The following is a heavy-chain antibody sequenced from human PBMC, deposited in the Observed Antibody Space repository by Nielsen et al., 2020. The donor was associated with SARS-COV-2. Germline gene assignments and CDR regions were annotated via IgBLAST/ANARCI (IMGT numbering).Heavy chain of an antibody. CDR3: AREGLLWFGEPTNWFDP. Sequence: ASVKVSCKASGYTFTGYYMHWVRQAPGQGLEWMGRINPNSGGTNYAQKFQGRVTMTRDTSISTAYMELSRLRSDDTAVYYCAREGLLWFGEPTNWFDPWGQGTLVTVSS. J-gene: IGHJ5*02. D-gene: IGHD3-10*01. CDR2: INPNSGGT. V-gene: IGHV1-2*06. CDR1: GYTFTGYY.